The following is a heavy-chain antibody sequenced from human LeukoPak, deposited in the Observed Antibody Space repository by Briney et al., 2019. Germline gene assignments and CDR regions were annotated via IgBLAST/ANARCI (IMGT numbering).Heavy chain of an antibody. CDR1: GGSISSSHW. V-gene: IGHV4-4*02. J-gene: IGHJ4*02. CDR3: ARGGYDLNFDH. D-gene: IGHD5-12*01. CDR2: VNHSGNT. Sequence: SGTLSLTCEVSGGSISSSHWWSWVRQPPGKGLEWIGEVNHSGNTNYNPSLKSRVTISIDTSKNHFSLKLSSVTAADTAVYFCARGGYDLNFDHWGQGALVTVSS.